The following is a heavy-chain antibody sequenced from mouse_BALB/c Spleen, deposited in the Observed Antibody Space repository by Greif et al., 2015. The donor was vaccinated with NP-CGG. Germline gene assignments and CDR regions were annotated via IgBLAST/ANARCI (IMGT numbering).Heavy chain of an antibody. D-gene: IGHD1-1*01. V-gene: IGHV14-3*02. CDR2: IDPANGNT. Sequence: VQLQQSGAELVKPGAPVKLSCTASGFNIKDTYMHWVKQRPEQGLEWIGRIDPANGNTKYDPKFQGKATITADTSSNTAYLQLSSLTSEDTAVYYCARDYGSSYAWFAYWGQGTLVTVSA. CDR3: ARDYGSSYAWFAY. J-gene: IGHJ3*01. CDR1: GFNIKDTY.